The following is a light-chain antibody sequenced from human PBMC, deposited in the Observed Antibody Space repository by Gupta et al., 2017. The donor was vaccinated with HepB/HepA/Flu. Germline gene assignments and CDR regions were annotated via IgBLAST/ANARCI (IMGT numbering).Light chain of an antibody. V-gene: IGKV2-30*01. CDR3: RQEKWWPST. J-gene: IGKJ2*02. CDR2: KGS. CDR1: RSRGSTDGNTY. Sequence: DVVLTQSPLSLPVTLGQPASISCTSSRSRGSTDGNTYFDWFHQGPGQSPRRLIYKGSKRDSGVPDSFSGSGSGTDFTLKISRGEAEDVGVYYCRQEKWWPSTFGQGTKLEIK.